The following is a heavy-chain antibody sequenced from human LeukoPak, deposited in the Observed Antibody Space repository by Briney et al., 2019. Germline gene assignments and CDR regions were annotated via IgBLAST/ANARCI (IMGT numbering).Heavy chain of an antibody. CDR3: ARATYYYDSSGYYI. V-gene: IGHV3-74*01. J-gene: IGHJ4*02. D-gene: IGHD3-22*01. Sequence: PGGSLRLSCAASRFTFSTYWMHWVRQAPGKGLVWVSRINSDGSSTSYADSVKGRFTISRDNARNTLYLQMNSLRAEDTAVYYCARATYYYDSSGYYIWGQGTLVTVSS. CDR1: RFTFSTYW. CDR2: INSDGSST.